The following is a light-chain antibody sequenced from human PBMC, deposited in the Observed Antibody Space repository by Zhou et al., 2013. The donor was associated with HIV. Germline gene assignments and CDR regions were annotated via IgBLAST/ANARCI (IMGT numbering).Light chain of an antibody. J-gene: IGKJ4*01. CDR1: QSVSSY. CDR3: QQRNNWLT. V-gene: IGKV3-11*01. CDR2: DAS. Sequence: EIVLTQSPVTLSLSPGERATLSCRASQSVSSYLAWYQQKPGQPPRLLIYDASNRATGIPARFSGSGSGTDFTLTISSLEPEDSAVYYCQQRNNWLTFGGGPRWRSN.